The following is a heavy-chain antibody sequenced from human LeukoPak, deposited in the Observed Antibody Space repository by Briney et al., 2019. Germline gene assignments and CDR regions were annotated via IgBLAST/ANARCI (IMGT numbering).Heavy chain of an antibody. CDR1: GFTFSSYE. CDR3: ARWDGYKWDAFDI. D-gene: IGHD5-24*01. V-gene: IGHV3-21*01. J-gene: IGHJ3*02. Sequence: PGGSLRLSCAASGFTFSSYEMNWVRQAPGKGLEWVSSISSSSSYIYYADSVKGRFTISRDNAKNSLYLQMNSLRAEDTAVYYCARWDGYKWDAFDIWGQGTMVTVSS. CDR2: ISSSSSYI.